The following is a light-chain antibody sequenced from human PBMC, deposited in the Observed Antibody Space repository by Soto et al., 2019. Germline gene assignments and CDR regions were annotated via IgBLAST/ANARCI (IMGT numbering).Light chain of an antibody. V-gene: IGLV1-47*01. CDR3: AAWDDSLSVV. CDR1: SSNIGSNY. Sequence: SVVTPPPPASWAPGERVPISCSGRSSNIGSNYVYWYQQLPGTAPKLLIYRNNQRPSGVPDRFSGSKSGTSASLAISGLRSEDEADYYCAAWDDSLSVVFGGGTKVTV. CDR2: RNN. J-gene: IGLJ2*01.